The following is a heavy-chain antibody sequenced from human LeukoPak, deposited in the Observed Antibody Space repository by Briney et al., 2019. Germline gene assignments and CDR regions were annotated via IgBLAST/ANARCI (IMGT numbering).Heavy chain of an antibody. CDR2: ISGSGGST. J-gene: IGHJ4*02. CDR3: AKGGHYDSSGYGNY. V-gene: IGHV3-23*01. Sequence: GGSLRLSCAASGFTFSTYAMGWVRQAPGVGLQWVSTISGSGGSTYYADSVKGRFTISRDNSKNTLYLQMNSLRAEDTAVYYCAKGGHYDSSGYGNYWGQGTLVTVSS. CDR1: GFTFSTYA. D-gene: IGHD3-22*01.